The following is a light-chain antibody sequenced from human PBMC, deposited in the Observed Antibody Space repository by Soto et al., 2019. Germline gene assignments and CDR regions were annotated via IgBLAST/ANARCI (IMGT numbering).Light chain of an antibody. Sequence: QLVLTQSPSASASLGASVKLTCTLSSGHSNYAIAWHQQLPEKGPRYLMKITSAGSHSKGDGIPDRFSGSSSGTERYLTISSLQSEDEADYYCQTWGPGVVVFGGGTQLTVL. J-gene: IGLJ2*01. CDR1: SGHSNYA. CDR3: QTWGPGVVV. V-gene: IGLV4-69*01. CDR2: ITSAGSH.